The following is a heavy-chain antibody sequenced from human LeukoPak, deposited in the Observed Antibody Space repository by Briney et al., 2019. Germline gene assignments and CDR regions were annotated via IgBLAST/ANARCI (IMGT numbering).Heavy chain of an antibody. CDR3: AKPYDSSGYYFDY. CDR1: GFTFSDYG. D-gene: IGHD3-22*01. CDR2: ISGRGGST. J-gene: IGHJ4*02. Sequence: GGSLRLSCAASGFTFSDYGMSWVRQAPGKGLDWVSAISGRGGSTYYADSVKGRFTISRDNSKNTVFLQMNSLRAEDTAVYYCAKPYDSSGYYFDYWGQGTLVTVSS. V-gene: IGHV3-23*01.